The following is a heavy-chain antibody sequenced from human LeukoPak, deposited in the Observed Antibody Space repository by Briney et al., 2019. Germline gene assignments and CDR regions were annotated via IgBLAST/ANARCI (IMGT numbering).Heavy chain of an antibody. Sequence: GGSLRLSCAASGFTFSSYSMNWVRQAPGKGLEWVSSISSSSSYIYYADSVKGRFTISRDNAKNSLYLQMNSLRAEDTAVYYCARDHSGGNYQLLRQYYFDYWGQGTLVTVSS. CDR2: ISSSSSYI. CDR1: GFTFSSYS. D-gene: IGHD2-2*01. CDR3: ARDHSGGNYQLLRQYYFDY. V-gene: IGHV3-21*01. J-gene: IGHJ4*02.